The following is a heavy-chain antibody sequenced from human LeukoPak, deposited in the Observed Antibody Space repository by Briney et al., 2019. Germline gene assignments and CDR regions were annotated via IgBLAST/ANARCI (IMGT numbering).Heavy chain of an antibody. Sequence: PGGSLRLSCAASGLTLSDDYMTWVRQAPGKGLEWVSTISETGRSTYYADSVKGQFTISRDNSKNTLYLQMNSLRAEDTAVYYCAKDRGYSYGISEYWGQGTLVTVSS. CDR3: AKDRGYSYGISEY. CDR1: GLTLSDDY. D-gene: IGHD5-18*01. V-gene: IGHV3-23*01. J-gene: IGHJ4*02. CDR2: ISETGRST.